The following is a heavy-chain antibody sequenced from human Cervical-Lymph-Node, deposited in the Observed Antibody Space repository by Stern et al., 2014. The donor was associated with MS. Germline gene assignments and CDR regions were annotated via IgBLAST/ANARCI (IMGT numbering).Heavy chain of an antibody. Sequence: VHLVESGGGLVKPGGSLRLSCAASGFTFSDYYMSWIRQAPGKGLEWVSDISSSGSTIYYADSVKGRFTISRDNAKNSLYLQMNSLRAEDTAVYYCARVLASITIFMDVWGQGTTVTVSS. CDR2: ISSSGSTI. CDR1: GFTFSDYY. D-gene: IGHD3-3*01. J-gene: IGHJ6*02. CDR3: ARVLASITIFMDV. V-gene: IGHV3-11*01.